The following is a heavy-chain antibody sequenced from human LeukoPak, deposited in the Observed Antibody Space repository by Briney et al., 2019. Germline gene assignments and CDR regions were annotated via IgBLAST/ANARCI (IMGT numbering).Heavy chain of an antibody. J-gene: IGHJ4*02. V-gene: IGHV3-21*01. CDR3: ARDMVEWSRPDYFDY. D-gene: IGHD3-10*01. CDR2: ISSSSSYI. Sequence: PGGSLRLSCAASGFTFSSYSMNWVRQAPGKGLEWVSSISSSSSYIYYADSVKGRFTISRDNAKNSLYLQMNSLRAEDTAVYYCARDMVEWSRPDYFDYWGQGTLVTVSS. CDR1: GFTFSSYS.